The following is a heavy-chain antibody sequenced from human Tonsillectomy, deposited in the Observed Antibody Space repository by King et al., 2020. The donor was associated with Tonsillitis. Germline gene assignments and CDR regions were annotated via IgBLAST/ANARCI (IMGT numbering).Heavy chain of an antibody. CDR3: ASKGLAVADGTAIDI. Sequence: VQLVESGGGVVRPGGSLRLSCAASGFTFDDYGMSWVRQAPGKGLEWVSGINWNGVSTGYAESLKGRFTISRDNAKNSLYLQMNSLRAEDTALYYCASKGLAVADGTAIDIWGQGTMVTVSS. J-gene: IGHJ3*02. V-gene: IGHV3-20*04. CDR2: INWNGVST. D-gene: IGHD6-19*01. CDR1: GFTFDDYG.